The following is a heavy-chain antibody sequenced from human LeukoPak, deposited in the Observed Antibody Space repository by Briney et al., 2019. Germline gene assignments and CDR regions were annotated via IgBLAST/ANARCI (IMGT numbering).Heavy chain of an antibody. D-gene: IGHD7-27*01. Sequence: PWETLSLTCAVSGLSFTGYYWSWIRQPPGKGPEWIGEISHTGRTSYNPSLKSRASISLDTSKKQFSLKLSFLTAADMAVYYCTKTSPGVPLELWGQGALVTVSS. J-gene: IGHJ4*02. CDR1: GLSFTGYY. CDR2: ISHTGRT. CDR3: TKTSPGVPLEL. V-gene: IGHV4-34*01.